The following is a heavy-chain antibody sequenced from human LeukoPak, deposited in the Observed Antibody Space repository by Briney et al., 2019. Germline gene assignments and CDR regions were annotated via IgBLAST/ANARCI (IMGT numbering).Heavy chain of an antibody. V-gene: IGHV3-30*18. J-gene: IGHJ4*02. CDR3: AKAPYSSSWYFDY. Sequence: SGGSLRLSCAASGFTFSSYGMHWVRQAPGQGLEWVAVISYDGSNKYYADSVKGRFTISRDNSKNTLYLQMNSLRAEDTAVYYCAKAPYSSSWYFDYWGQGTLVTVSS. D-gene: IGHD6-13*01. CDR2: ISYDGSNK. CDR1: GFTFSSYG.